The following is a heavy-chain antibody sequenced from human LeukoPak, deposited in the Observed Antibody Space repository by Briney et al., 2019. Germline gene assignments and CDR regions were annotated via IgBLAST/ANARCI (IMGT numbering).Heavy chain of an antibody. J-gene: IGHJ3*02. V-gene: IGHV1-3*01. CDR2: INAGNGNT. CDR1: GYTFTSYA. D-gene: IGHD1-26*01. CDR3: ARERGWQWELLWEASSVAFDI. Sequence: EASVKVSCKASGYTFTSYAMHWVRQAPGQRLEWMGWINAGNGNTKYSQEFQGRVTMTRDTSISTAYMELSRLRSDDTAVYYCARERGWQWELLWEASSVAFDIWGQGTMVTVSS.